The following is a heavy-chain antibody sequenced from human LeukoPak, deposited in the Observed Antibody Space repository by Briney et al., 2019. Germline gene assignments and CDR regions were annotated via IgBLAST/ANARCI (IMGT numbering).Heavy chain of an antibody. CDR1: GFTMSHYG. CDR2: IRSAVETT. D-gene: IGHD3/OR15-3a*01. J-gene: IGHJ4*02. Sequence: GSLRLSCAASGFTMSHYGVSWVRQAPGKGLEWISGIRSAVETTHYADSVKGRFIISRDDSKNALSLQLNSLRPEDTALYYCAKHFCTGLDCSLFDSWGQGTPVTVSS. V-gene: IGHV3-23*01. CDR3: AKHFCTGLDCSLFDS.